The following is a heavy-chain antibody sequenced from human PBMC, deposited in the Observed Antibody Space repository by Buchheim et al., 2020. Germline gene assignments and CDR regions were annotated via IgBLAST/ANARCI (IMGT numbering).Heavy chain of an antibody. CDR2: MDPGGGST. CDR1: GNTFSSHH. V-gene: IGHV1-46*03. Sequence: QVHLVQSGAEVKKPGASVRVSCKAPGNTFSSHHVHWVRQAPGQGLEWLGIMDPGGGSTINAQNFQGRVTMTRDTSTSTVYMELSSLTSDDTAVYFCARGADSATFYPPDYWGQGTL. CDR3: ARGADSATFYPPDY. J-gene: IGHJ4*02. D-gene: IGHD1-26*01.